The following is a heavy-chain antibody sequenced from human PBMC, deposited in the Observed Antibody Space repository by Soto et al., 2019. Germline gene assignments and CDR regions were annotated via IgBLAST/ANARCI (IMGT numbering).Heavy chain of an antibody. CDR3: ASQSFATNYDILTGLTH. J-gene: IGHJ4*02. V-gene: IGHV4-59*01. Sequence: SETLSLTCTVSGGSISSYYWSWIRQPPGKGLEWIGYIYYSGSTNYNPSLKSRVTISVDTSKNQFSLKLSSVTAADTAVYYCASQSFATNYDILTGLTHWGQGTLVTVS. D-gene: IGHD3-9*01. CDR2: IYYSGST. CDR1: GGSISSYY.